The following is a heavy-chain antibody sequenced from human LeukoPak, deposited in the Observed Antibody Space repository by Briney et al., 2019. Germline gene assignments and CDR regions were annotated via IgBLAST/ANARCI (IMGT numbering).Heavy chain of an antibody. CDR1: GYTFTGYY. CDR3: ARISVVTQPFDY. CDR2: INPNSGGT. J-gene: IGHJ4*02. D-gene: IGHD4-23*01. V-gene: IGHV1-2*02. Sequence: ASVKVSCKASGYTFTGYYMHWVRQAPGQGPEWMGWINPNSGGTNYAQKFQGRVTMTRDTSISTAYMELSRLRSDDTAVYYCARISVVTQPFDYWGQGTLVTVSS.